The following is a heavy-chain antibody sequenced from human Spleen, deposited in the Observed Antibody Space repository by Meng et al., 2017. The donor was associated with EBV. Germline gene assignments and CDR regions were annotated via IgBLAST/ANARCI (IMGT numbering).Heavy chain of an antibody. V-gene: IGHV4-4*02. CDR3: ASGGGVDALGDY. J-gene: IGHJ4*02. Sequence: QVHLEEAGPGLVKPSWTLSITCAVSGGTIRSGSWWSWVRQPPGKELEWIGEIYHSGSTNYNPSLKSRVTISVDKSKNQFSLKLRSVTAADTAVYYCASGGGVDALGDYWGQGTLVTVFS. CDR1: GGTIRSGSW. D-gene: IGHD3-16*01. CDR2: IYHSGST.